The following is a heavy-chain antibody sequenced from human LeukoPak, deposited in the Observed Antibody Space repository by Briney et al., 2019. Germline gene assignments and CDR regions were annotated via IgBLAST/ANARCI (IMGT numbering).Heavy chain of an antibody. D-gene: IGHD5-18*01. J-gene: IGHJ3*02. CDR1: GFTFSSYS. CDR3: ARARSSYGYGDAFDI. Sequence: GGSLRLSCAASGFTFSSYSMNWVRQAPGKGLEWVSSISSTSSSYIYYADSVKGRFTISRDNSKNTLYLQMNSLRAEDTAVYYCARARSSYGYGDAFDIWGQGTMVTVSS. V-gene: IGHV3-21*01. CDR2: ISSTSSSYI.